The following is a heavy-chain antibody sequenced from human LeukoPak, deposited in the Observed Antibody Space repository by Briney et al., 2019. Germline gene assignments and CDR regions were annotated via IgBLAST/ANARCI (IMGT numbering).Heavy chain of an antibody. D-gene: IGHD2-15*01. V-gene: IGHV3-33*01. CDR2: IWYDGSNK. CDR1: GFTFSSYG. Sequence: GGSLRLSCAAPGFTFSSYGMHWVRQAPGKGLEWVAVIWYDGSNKYYADSVKGRFTISRDNSKNTLYLQMNGLRAEDTAVYYCARSEGYCSGGSCIPALVYYYYGMDVWGQGTTVTVSS. J-gene: IGHJ6*02. CDR3: ARSEGYCSGGSCIPALVYYYYGMDV.